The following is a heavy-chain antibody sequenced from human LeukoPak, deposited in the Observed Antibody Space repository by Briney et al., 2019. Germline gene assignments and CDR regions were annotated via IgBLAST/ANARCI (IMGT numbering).Heavy chain of an antibody. J-gene: IGHJ4*02. CDR1: GGSISNYY. V-gene: IGHV4-4*07. CDR2: IYISGSTSGST. Sequence: PSETLSLTCTVSGGSISNYYWSWIRQPAGKGLEWIGRIYISGSTSGSTDYNPSLKSRVTMSVDTSRNQFSLKVNSVTAADTAVYYCARGGTPGTVTTPLDYWGQGTLVTVSS. D-gene: IGHD4-17*01. CDR3: ARGGTPGTVTTPLDY.